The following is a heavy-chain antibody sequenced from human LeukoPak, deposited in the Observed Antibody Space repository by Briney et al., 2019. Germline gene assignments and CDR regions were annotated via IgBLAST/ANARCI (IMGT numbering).Heavy chain of an antibody. CDR1: GFTFSSYS. V-gene: IGHV3-48*04. CDR2: ISSSSSTI. CDR3: ARDPPHDYGVQFDY. J-gene: IGHJ4*02. D-gene: IGHD4-17*01. Sequence: GGSLRLSCAASGFTFSSYSVNWVRQAPGKGLEWVSYISSSSSTIYYADSVKGRFTISRDNAKNSLYLQMNSLRAEDTAVYYCARDPPHDYGVQFDYWGQGTLVTVSS.